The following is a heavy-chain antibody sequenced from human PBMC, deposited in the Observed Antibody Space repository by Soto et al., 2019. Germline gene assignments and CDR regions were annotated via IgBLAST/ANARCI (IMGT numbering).Heavy chain of an antibody. D-gene: IGHD3-10*01. CDR3: ARKSGLRLFQFGESEYYFDY. J-gene: IGHJ4*02. V-gene: IGHV4-39*01. CDR1: GGSISSSSYY. CDR2: IYYSGST. Sequence: SETLSLTCTVSGGSISSSSYYWGWIRQPPGKGLEWIGSIYYSGSTYYNPSLKSRVTISVDTSKNQFSLKLSSVTAADTAVYYCARKSGLRLFQFGESEYYFDYWGQGTLVTVSS.